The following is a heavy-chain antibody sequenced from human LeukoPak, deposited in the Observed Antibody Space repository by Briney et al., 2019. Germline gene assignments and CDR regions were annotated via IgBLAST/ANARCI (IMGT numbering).Heavy chain of an antibody. CDR2: ITSSSSSI. CDR3: ARDNFAARPPKATAFDI. CDR1: GFNYTKYN. V-gene: IGHV3-48*01. J-gene: IGHJ3*02. Sequence: GGSLRLSCAASGFNYTKYNMNWVRQAPGKGLEWVSFITSSSSSIHYADSVKGRFTISRDNAKNSLYLQMNSLRAEDTAVYYCARDNFAARPPKATAFDIWGQGTVVTVSS. D-gene: IGHD6-6*01.